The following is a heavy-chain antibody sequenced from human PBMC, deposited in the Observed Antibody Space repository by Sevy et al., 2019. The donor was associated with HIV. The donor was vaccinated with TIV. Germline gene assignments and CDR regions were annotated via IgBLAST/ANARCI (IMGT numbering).Heavy chain of an antibody. J-gene: IGHJ4*02. CDR3: ARLSSGYTYYFDY. Sequence: SETLSLTCTVSGGSISSYYWSWIRQPPGKGLEWIGYIYYSGSTNYNPSLKSRVTISVDTSKNQCSLKLSSVTAADTAVYYCARLSSGYTYYFDYWGQGTLVTVSS. CDR1: GGSISSYY. V-gene: IGHV4-59*01. CDR2: IYYSGST. D-gene: IGHD3-22*01.